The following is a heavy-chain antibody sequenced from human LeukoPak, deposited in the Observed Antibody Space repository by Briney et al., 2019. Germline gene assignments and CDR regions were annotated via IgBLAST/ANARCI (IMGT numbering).Heavy chain of an antibody. D-gene: IGHD2-2*01. V-gene: IGHV1-69*05. CDR3: GIGYCSSTSCPFDS. CDR2: IIPIFGTA. J-gene: IGHJ4*02. CDR1: GGTFSSYA. Sequence: ASVKVSCKASGGTFSSYAISWVRQAPGQGREWMGGIIPIFGTANYAQKFQGRVTITTDESTSTDYMELSSLRSEDTAVYYCGIGYCSSTSCPFDSWGQGTLVTVSS.